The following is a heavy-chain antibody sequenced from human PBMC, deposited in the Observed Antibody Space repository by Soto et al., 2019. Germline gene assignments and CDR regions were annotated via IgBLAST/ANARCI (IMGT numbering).Heavy chain of an antibody. V-gene: IGHV3-30*18. CDR2: ISYDGSNK. Sequence: GGFLRLSCAASGFTFSSYGMHWVRQAPGKGLEWVAVISYDGSNKYYADNVKGRFTISRDNSKNTLYLQMNSLRAEDTAVYYCAKDYYDSSGYPGVVDYWGQGT. D-gene: IGHD3-22*01. CDR3: AKDYYDSSGYPGVVDY. CDR1: GFTFSSYG. J-gene: IGHJ4*02.